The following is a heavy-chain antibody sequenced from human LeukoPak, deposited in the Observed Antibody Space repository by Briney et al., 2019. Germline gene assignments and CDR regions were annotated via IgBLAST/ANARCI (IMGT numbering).Heavy chain of an antibody. CDR3: ARTVGSTARWFDP. CDR2: INPSSGST. V-gene: IGHV1-46*01. Sequence: ASVKVSCKASGYTFISYCMHWVRQAPGQGLEGMGIINPSSGSTSFAQRFQGRVTMTRDMSTSTVYMALSSLRSEDTAVYYCARTVGSTARWFDPWGQGTLVTVSS. CDR1: GYTFISYC. D-gene: IGHD1-26*01. J-gene: IGHJ5*02.